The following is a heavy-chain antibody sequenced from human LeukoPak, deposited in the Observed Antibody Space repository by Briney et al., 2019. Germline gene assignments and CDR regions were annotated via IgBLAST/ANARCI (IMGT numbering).Heavy chain of an antibody. CDR2: IYTSGST. J-gene: IGHJ4*02. D-gene: IGHD3-10*01. Sequence: SETLSLTCTVSGGSISSYYWSWIRQPPGKGLEWIGYIYTSGSTNYNPSLKSRVTISVDTSKNQFSLKLSSVTAADTAVYYCARRRYGSGRNFDYWGQGTLVTVSS. V-gene: IGHV4-4*08. CDR3: ARRRYGSGRNFDY. CDR1: GGSISSYY.